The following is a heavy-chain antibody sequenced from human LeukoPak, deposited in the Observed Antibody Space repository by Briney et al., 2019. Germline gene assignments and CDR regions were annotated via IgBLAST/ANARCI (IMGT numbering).Heavy chain of an antibody. Sequence: PGGSLRLSCAASGFTFSSYAMSWVRQAPGKGLEWVSAISGSGGSTYYADSVKGRFTISRDNSKNTLYLQMNSLRAEDTAVYYCARDFSLQYSGSSTQSWFDPWGQGTLVTVSS. V-gene: IGHV3-23*01. D-gene: IGHD6-6*01. CDR3: ARDFSLQYSGSSTQSWFDP. CDR1: GFTFSSYA. J-gene: IGHJ5*02. CDR2: ISGSGGST.